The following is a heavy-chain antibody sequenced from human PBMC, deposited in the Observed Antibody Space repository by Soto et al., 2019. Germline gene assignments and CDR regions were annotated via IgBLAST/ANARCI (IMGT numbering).Heavy chain of an antibody. CDR2: MNPHSGDT. V-gene: IGHV1-8*01. J-gene: IGHJ4*02. CDR3: ARQQAMDY. Sequence: QVQLVQSGAEVKKPGASVKVSCKASGYTFVNYEINWVRQAPGQGLEWLGWMNPHSGDTFYAQNFQGRVTMTRNTSITTAYRELNSLKSEDTAVYYCARQQAMDYWGQGTLVTVSS. CDR1: GYTFVNYE.